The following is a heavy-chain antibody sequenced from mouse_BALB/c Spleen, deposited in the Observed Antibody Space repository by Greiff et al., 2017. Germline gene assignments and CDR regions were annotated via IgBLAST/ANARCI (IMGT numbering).Heavy chain of an antibody. CDR3: ASTARATDY. CDR1: GYTFTSYT. J-gene: IGHJ2*01. Sequence: VQLQQSAAELARPGASVKMSCKASGYTFTSYTMHWVKQRPGQGLEWIGYINPSSGYTEYNQKFKDKTTLTADKSSSTAYMQLSSLTSEDSAVYYCASTARATDYWGQGTTLTVSS. D-gene: IGHD3-2*01. V-gene: IGHV1-4*02. CDR2: INPSSGYT.